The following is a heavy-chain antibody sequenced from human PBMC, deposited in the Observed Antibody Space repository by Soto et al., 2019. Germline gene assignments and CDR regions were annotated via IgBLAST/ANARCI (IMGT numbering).Heavy chain of an antibody. CDR1: GFTVSSNY. Sequence: EVQLVESGGGLIQPGGSLRLSCAASGFTVSSNYMSWVRQAPGKGLEWVSVIYSGGSTYYADSVKGRFTISRDNSKNTLYLQMNSLRAEDTAVYYCAREVVSSTFGGYYFDYWGQGTLVTVSS. D-gene: IGHD3-3*01. CDR3: AREVVSSTFGGYYFDY. V-gene: IGHV3-53*01. J-gene: IGHJ4*02. CDR2: IYSGGST.